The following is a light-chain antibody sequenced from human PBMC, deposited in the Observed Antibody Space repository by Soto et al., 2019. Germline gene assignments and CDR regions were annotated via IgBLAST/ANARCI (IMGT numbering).Light chain of an antibody. CDR3: QQYSSSPLT. CDR1: QSVSSSF. V-gene: IGKV3-20*01. CDR2: GAS. Sequence: DIVLTQSPATLSLSPGERATLSCRASQSVSSSFLAWYQQKPGQAPRLLIYGASSRATGIPDRFSGSGSGTDFTLTISRLEPEDVAVYYCQQYSSSPLTFGGGTKVEIK. J-gene: IGKJ4*01.